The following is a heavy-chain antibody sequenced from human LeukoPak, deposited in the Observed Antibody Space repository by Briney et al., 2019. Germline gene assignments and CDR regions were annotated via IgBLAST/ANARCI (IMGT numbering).Heavy chain of an antibody. CDR1: GFTLNIYV. CDR2: ISGSGGNT. J-gene: IGHJ5*02. V-gene: IGHV3-23*01. D-gene: IGHD5-18*01. Sequence: PGGSLRLSCAASGFTLNIYVMTWVRQAPWKGLEWVSAISGSGGNTYYADSVKGRFTISRDNSKNTLSLQMYSLRAEDTAVYFCAKDDTWIQLWYESWGQGTLVTVSS. CDR3: AKDDTWIQLWYES.